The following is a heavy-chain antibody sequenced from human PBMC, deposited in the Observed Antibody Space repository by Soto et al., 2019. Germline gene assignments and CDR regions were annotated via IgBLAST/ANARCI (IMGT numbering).Heavy chain of an antibody. CDR1: GLTFRNDW. D-gene: IGHD5-18*01. Sequence: LRLSCAGSGLTFRNDWLTWVRQAPGKGLEWVANINQDGSERYYVDSVRGRFTISRDNVENSLYLQLNSLRPEDTAVYYCAVYGYGVSAAASWGQGTLVTVSS. V-gene: IGHV3-7*03. CDR3: AVYGYGVSAAAS. J-gene: IGHJ5*02. CDR2: INQDGSER.